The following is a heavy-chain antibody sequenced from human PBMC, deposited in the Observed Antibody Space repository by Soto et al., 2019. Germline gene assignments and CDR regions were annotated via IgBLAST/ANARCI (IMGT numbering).Heavy chain of an antibody. CDR3: ARPRYGGTRYYFDS. D-gene: IGHD4-17*01. V-gene: IGHV1-69*12. J-gene: IGHJ4*02. Sequence: QVQLVQSGAEVKKPGSSVKVSCKASGGTFSSYAISWVRQAPGQGLEWMGGIIPIFGTANYAQKFQGRVTIAAEDSTSTAYIELSSLGSEDTAVYYCARPRYGGTRYYFDSWGQGTLVTVFS. CDR1: GGTFSSYA. CDR2: IIPIFGTA.